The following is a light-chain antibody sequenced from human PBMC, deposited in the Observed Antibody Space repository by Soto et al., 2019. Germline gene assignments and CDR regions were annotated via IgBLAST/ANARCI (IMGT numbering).Light chain of an antibody. CDR2: EVS. CDR1: STDVGGHDY. J-gene: IGLJ3*02. CDR3: SSYTTTSTLV. V-gene: IGLV2-14*01. Sequence: QSALTQPASVSGSPGQSITISCTGTSTDVGGHDYVSWYQQHPGKAPKLLIYEVSHRPSGVSHRFSGSKAGNTASLTISGLQVDDEADYYCSSYTTTSTLVFGGGTKLTVL.